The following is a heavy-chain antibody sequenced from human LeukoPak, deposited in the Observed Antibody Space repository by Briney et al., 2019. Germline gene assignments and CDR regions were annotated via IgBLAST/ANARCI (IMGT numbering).Heavy chain of an antibody. Sequence: GGSLRLSCSASGFTFSSYAMSWVRQAPGKGLEWVSAIRASGGTAYYADSVKGRFTISGDNSKNTLYLQMNSLRAEDTAVYYCAKVWAHDGSGNPYWHFDLWGRGALVTVSS. CDR1: GFTFSSYA. D-gene: IGHD3-10*01. CDR3: AKVWAHDGSGNPYWHFDL. CDR2: IRASGGTA. J-gene: IGHJ2*01. V-gene: IGHV3-23*01.